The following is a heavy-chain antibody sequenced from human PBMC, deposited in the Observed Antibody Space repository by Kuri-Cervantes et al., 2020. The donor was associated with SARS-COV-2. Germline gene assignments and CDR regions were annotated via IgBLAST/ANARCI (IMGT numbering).Heavy chain of an antibody. J-gene: IGHJ5*02. CDR1: GDSIRSTNYY. D-gene: IGHD3-3*01. Sequence: SETLSLTCSVSGDSIRSTNYYWGWIRQPPGKRLEWIGSIFYNGDTYYNLSLKSRVTISVDTSKNQFSLKVTSVTATDTAVYYCVRCAIFGVAHNWFDPWGQGTLVTVSS. V-gene: IGHV4-39*01. CDR2: IFYNGDT. CDR3: VRCAIFGVAHNWFDP.